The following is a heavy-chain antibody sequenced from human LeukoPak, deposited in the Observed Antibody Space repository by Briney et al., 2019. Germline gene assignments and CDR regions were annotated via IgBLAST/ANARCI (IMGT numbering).Heavy chain of an antibody. CDR1: GGSISSYY. Sequence: PSETLSLTCTVSGGSISSYYWSWIRQPPGKGLEWIGYIYYSGSTNYNPSLKSRVTISVDTSKNQFSLKLSSVTAADTAVYYCARGIDYWGRGTLVTVSS. V-gene: IGHV4-59*01. J-gene: IGHJ4*02. CDR3: ARGIDY. CDR2: IYYSGST.